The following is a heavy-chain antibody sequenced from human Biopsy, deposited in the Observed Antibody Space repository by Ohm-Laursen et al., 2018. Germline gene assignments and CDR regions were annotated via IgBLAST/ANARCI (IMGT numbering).Heavy chain of an antibody. CDR2: INPLSGIT. D-gene: IGHD2-15*01. CDR1: GYTFTGQY. Sequence: SSVKVSCKASGYTFTGQYLHWVRQVPGQGLEWMGCINPLSGITKFAQHFQGRVTMTRDTSITTVYMELRRLRSDDTAVYYCAKGQDLRGGAEYFQHWGQGTLVTVSS. CDR3: AKGQDLRGGAEYFQH. J-gene: IGHJ1*01. V-gene: IGHV1-2*02.